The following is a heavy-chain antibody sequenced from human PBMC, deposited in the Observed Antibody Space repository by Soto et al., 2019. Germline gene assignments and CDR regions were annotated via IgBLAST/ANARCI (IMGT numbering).Heavy chain of an antibody. D-gene: IGHD3-22*01. Sequence: EVQLLESGGGSVQAGGSLRLSCAASGITISNYPMSWVRQAPGKGLDWVSGISGSGDRTYYSDSAKGRFTISKDISKNSLWLQLDSLGVEDTAVYFCVKDDGGYPSTAPHWGQGTLVTVSS. V-gene: IGHV3-23*01. J-gene: IGHJ4*02. CDR1: GITISNYP. CDR3: VKDDGGYPSTAPH. CDR2: ISGSGDRT.